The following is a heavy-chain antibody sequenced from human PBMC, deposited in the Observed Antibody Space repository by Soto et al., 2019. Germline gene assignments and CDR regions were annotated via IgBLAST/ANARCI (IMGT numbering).Heavy chain of an antibody. Sequence: QLQLQESGPGLVKPSETLSLTCTVSGGSISSSSYYWGWIRQPPGKGLEWIGSIYYSGSTYYNPSLKSRVTISVDTSKNQFSLKRSSVTAADTAVYYCATVVDSYDYFDYWGQGTLVTVSS. J-gene: IGHJ4*02. CDR2: IYYSGST. D-gene: IGHD2-2*01. CDR1: GGSISSSSYY. V-gene: IGHV4-39*01. CDR3: ATVVDSYDYFDY.